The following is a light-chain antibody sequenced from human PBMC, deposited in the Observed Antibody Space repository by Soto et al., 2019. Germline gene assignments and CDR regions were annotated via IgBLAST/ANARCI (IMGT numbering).Light chain of an antibody. J-gene: IGKJ5*01. Sequence: DIQMTQSPSTLSASVGDRVTITCRASQRISSWSAWDQQKPGKAPKLLIYDASSLESGVPSRFSGGASGPDFTFAIGRLQPEDIATYHCQQYENLPTFGQGTRLEIQ. V-gene: IGKV1-5*01. CDR3: QQYENLPT. CDR1: QRISSW. CDR2: DAS.